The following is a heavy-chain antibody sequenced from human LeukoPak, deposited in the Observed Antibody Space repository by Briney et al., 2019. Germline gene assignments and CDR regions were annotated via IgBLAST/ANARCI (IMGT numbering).Heavy chain of an antibody. CDR2: INGGGNTT. Sequence: PGGALRLSCAASGFAFSSFAMGWVRQSPGKGLEWLSTINGGGNTTFYADSVKGRFTISRDNSKNTLYLHMDSLRPDDTAIYYCTKELHVAVAVADYYYFYMDVWGRGTAVPVSS. V-gene: IGHV3-23*01. CDR1: GFAFSSFA. J-gene: IGHJ6*03. D-gene: IGHD6-19*01. CDR3: TKELHVAVAVADYYYFYMDV.